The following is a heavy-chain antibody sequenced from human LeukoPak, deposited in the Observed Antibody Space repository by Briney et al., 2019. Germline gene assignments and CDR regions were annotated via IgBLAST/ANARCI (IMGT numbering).Heavy chain of an antibody. Sequence: GSLRLSCAASGFTFSIYGIHWVRKAPGKGLEWVAVMYSDLINKYYADSVKGRFTVPRDNSKNTVYLQMNSLRAEDTAVYYCARDSDTTGLYSTFDYWGQGTLVTVSS. CDR1: GFTFSIYG. D-gene: IGHD3-22*01. CDR3: ARDSDTTGLYSTFDY. V-gene: IGHV3-33*01. J-gene: IGHJ4*02. CDR2: MYSDLINK.